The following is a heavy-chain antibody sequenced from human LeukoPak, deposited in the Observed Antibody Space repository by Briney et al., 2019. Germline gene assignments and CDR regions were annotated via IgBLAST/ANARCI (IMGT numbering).Heavy chain of an antibody. J-gene: IGHJ3*01. Sequence: GGSLRLSCAASGFTFSSYWMNWVRQAPGKGLEWVANIKQDGSEKYYVDSVKGRFTISRDNAKNSLYLQMNSLRAEDTAVYYCVSSTMIAPRLGTFDVWGQGTMVTVSS. CDR1: GFTFSSYW. CDR2: IKQDGSEK. CDR3: VSSTMIAPRLGTFDV. V-gene: IGHV3-7*01. D-gene: IGHD3-22*01.